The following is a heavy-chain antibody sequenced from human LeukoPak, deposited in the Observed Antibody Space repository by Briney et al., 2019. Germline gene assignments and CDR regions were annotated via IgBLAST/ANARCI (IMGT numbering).Heavy chain of an antibody. D-gene: IGHD6-13*01. CDR2: IYPGDSDT. CDR3: ARLGLVSSRYSGGFDP. V-gene: IGHV5-51*01. J-gene: IGHJ5*02. Sequence: GESLKISCKGSGYSFTSYWIGWVRQMPGKGLEWMAIIYPGDSDTRYSPSFQGQVTISADKSISTAYLQWSSLKASDTAMYYCARLGLVSSRYSGGFDPWGQGTLVTVSS. CDR1: GYSFTSYW.